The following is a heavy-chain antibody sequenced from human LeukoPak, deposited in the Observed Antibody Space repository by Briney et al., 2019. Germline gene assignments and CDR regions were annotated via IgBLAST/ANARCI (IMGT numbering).Heavy chain of an antibody. J-gene: IGHJ4*02. CDR1: GYTFTGYY. Sequence: ASVKVPCKASGYTFTGYYMHWVRQAPGQGLELMGWINPNSGGTNYAQKFQGRVTMTRDTSISTAYMELSRLRSDDTAVYYCARALPPLYYYDSSGYYYDYWGQGTLVTVSS. V-gene: IGHV1-2*02. CDR2: INPNSGGT. CDR3: ARALPPLYYYDSSGYYYDY. D-gene: IGHD3-22*01.